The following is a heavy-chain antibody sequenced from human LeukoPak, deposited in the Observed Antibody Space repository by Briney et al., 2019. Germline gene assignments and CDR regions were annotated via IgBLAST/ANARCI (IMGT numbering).Heavy chain of an antibody. D-gene: IGHD2-21*01. V-gene: IGHV3-23*01. CDR2: LSGSAGGT. CDR1: GITLSKYG. Sequence: GGSLRLSCAVSGITLSKYGMSWVRQAPGKGLEWVAGLSGSAGGTNYADPVKGRFTISRDNAKKTLYMQMSRLRGEGTAVYFCARRGFVIRSLLLVGFHKEAYYFDYWGQGALVTVSS. J-gene: IGHJ4*02. CDR3: ARRGFVIRSLLLVGFHKEAYYFDY.